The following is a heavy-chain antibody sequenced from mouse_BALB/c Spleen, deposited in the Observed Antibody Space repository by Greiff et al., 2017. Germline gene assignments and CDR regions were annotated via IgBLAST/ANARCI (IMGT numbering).Heavy chain of an antibody. CDR2: IYPGDGDT. Sequence: QVQLQQPGAELVRPGSSVKISCKASGYAFSSYWMNWVKQRPGQGLEWIGQIYPGDGDTNYNGKFKGKATLTADKSSSTAYMQLSSLTSEDSAVYFCARWDYYGSSFWYFDVWGAGTTVTVSS. J-gene: IGHJ1*01. CDR3: ARWDYYGSSFWYFDV. V-gene: IGHV1-80*01. D-gene: IGHD1-1*01. CDR1: GYAFSSYW.